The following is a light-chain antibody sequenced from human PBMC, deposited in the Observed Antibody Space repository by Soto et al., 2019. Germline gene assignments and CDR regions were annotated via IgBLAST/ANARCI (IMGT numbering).Light chain of an antibody. CDR1: QSVSSSY. CDR2: GAS. V-gene: IGKV3-20*01. Sequence: EIVLTQSPGTLSLSPGERATISCRASQSVSSSYLAWYQQKPGQAPRLLIYGASSRATGIPDRFSGSGSGTDFTLTISRLEPEDFAVYYCQQYGSQLTFGGGTKVDIK. CDR3: QQYGSQLT. J-gene: IGKJ4*02.